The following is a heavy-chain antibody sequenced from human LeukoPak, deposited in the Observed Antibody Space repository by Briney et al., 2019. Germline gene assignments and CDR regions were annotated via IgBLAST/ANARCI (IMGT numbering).Heavy chain of an antibody. CDR1: GFTFGSYD. V-gene: IGHV3-23*01. CDR3: ALHHGSYYLGRWYDP. CDR2: IPGGGGSK. Sequence: GGSLRLSCAASGFTFGSYDMSWVRQAPGKALEWVSAIPGGGGSKYYADSVKGRFTISRDNSKNTLYLQMRSLRAADTAVYYCALHHGSYYLGRWYDPWGQGTLVTVSS. J-gene: IGHJ5*02. D-gene: IGHD1-26*01.